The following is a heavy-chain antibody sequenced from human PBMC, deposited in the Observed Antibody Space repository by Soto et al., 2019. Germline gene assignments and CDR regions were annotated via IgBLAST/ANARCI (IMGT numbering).Heavy chain of an antibody. CDR1: GYTFTGYA. D-gene: IGHD1-1*01. CDR2: INAGNGNT. CDR3: ARALEQKPDGMAV. V-gene: IGHV1-3*01. J-gene: IGHJ6*02. Sequence: GASVKVSCKASGYTFTGYAMHWVRQAPGQRLEWMGWINAGNGNTKYSQKFQGRVTITRDTSASTAYMELSSLRPEDTAVYYCARALEQKPDGMAVWGQGTTVTVSS.